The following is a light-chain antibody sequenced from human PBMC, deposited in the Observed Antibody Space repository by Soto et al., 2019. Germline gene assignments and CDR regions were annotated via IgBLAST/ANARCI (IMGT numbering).Light chain of an antibody. CDR2: GAS. Sequence: EIVMTQSPATLSVSPGERATLSCSASQSVSSNLAWYQQKPGQAPRLLIYGASTRATGIPARFSGSGSGTEFTLTISSLQSEDFAVYFCQQYNYWPPLYTFGQGTKLEIK. J-gene: IGKJ2*01. CDR3: QQYNYWPPLYT. CDR1: QSVSSN. V-gene: IGKV3-15*01.